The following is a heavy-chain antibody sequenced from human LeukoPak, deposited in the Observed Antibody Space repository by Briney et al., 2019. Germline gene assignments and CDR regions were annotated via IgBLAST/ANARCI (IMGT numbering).Heavy chain of an antibody. J-gene: IGHJ4*02. D-gene: IGHD3-9*01. CDR2: INGDGSST. Sequence: SGGSLRLSCAASEFTFSPYWMHWVRHAPGKARVWISRINGDGSSTSYADSVKGRFTISRDNSKNTLYLQMNSLRAEDTAVYYCASALLRYFDWLSALEYWGQGTLVTVSS. V-gene: IGHV3-74*01. CDR3: ASALLRYFDWLSALEY. CDR1: EFTFSPYW.